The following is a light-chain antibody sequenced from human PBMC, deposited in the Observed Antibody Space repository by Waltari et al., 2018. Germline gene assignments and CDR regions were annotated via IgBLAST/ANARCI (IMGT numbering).Light chain of an antibody. CDR1: SSDVGGYNY. V-gene: IGLV2-14*01. J-gene: IGLJ3*02. CDR3: TSPTSSRTWV. Sequence: QSALTQPASVSGSPGQSITISCTGPSSDVGGYNYVSWYQHPPGTAPKVMIYEVNNRPSGVSNRFSGSKSGNTASLTISGLQAEDEADYYCTSPTSSRTWVFGGGTKLTVL. CDR2: EVN.